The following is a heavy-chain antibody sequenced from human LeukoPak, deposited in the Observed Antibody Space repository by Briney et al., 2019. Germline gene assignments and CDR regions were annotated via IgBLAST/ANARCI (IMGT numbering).Heavy chain of an antibody. Sequence: ASVKVSCKASGYTFTGYYMHWVRQAPGQGLEWMGWINPNSGGTNYAQKFQGRVTMTRDTSISTAYMELSRLRPDDTAVYYCARAGTYSSSWYEHYYYYYMDVWGKGTTVTVSS. J-gene: IGHJ6*03. CDR2: INPNSGGT. D-gene: IGHD6-13*01. CDR3: ARAGTYSSSWYEHYYYYYMDV. V-gene: IGHV1-2*02. CDR1: GYTFTGYY.